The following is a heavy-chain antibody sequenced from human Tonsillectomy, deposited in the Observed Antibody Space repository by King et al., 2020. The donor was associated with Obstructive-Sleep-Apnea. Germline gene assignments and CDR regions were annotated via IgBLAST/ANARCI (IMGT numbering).Heavy chain of an antibody. CDR1: AFIFTTYG. J-gene: IGHJ4*02. Sequence: VQLVESGGGVVQPGRSLRLSCVASAFIFTTYGMHWVRQAPGKGLEWVAFIRYDGTNKYYVDSVKGRFTISRDNSKNTLFLQMNSLRPEDTAVYYCAAQGTVTYFDYWDQGTLVTVSS. CDR3: AAQGTVTYFDY. V-gene: IGHV3-30*02. CDR2: IRYDGTNK. D-gene: IGHD4-17*01.